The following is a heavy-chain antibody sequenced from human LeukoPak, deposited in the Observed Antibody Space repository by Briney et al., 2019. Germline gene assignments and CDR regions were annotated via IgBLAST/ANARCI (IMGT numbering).Heavy chain of an antibody. V-gene: IGHV1-69*13. CDR1: GGTFSSYA. D-gene: IGHD6-19*01. CDR2: IIPIFGTA. CDR3: ARDEARRIAVAVAAFDI. Sequence: SVKVSCKASGGTFSSYAISWVRQAPGQGLEWMGGIIPIFGTANYAQKFQGRVTITADESTSTAYMELSSLRSEGTAVYYCARDEARRIAVAVAAFDIWGQGTMVTVSS. J-gene: IGHJ3*02.